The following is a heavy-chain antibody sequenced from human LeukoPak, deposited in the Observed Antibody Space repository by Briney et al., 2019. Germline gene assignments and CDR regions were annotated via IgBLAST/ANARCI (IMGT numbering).Heavy chain of an antibody. CDR2: IKQDGSEK. D-gene: IGHD3-22*01. CDR1: GFTFSSYW. Sequence: GGSLRLSCAASGFTFSSYWMSWVRQAPGKGLEWVANIKQDGSEKYYVDSVKGRFTISRDNAKNSLYLQMNSLRAEDTAVYYCGRYGGDSSGYYYGYFDYWGQGTLVTVSS. V-gene: IGHV3-7*01. CDR3: GRYGGDSSGYYYGYFDY. J-gene: IGHJ4*02.